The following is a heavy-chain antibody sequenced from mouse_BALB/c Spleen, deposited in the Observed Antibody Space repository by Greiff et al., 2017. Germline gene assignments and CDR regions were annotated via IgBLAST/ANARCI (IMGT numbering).Heavy chain of an antibody. V-gene: IGHV1-12*01. J-gene: IGHJ4*01. CDR3: AREIDYYAMDY. CDR1: GYTFTSYN. CDR2: IYPGNGDT. Sequence: QVQLQQPGAELVKPGASVKMSCKASGYTFTSYNMHWVKQTPGQGLEWIGAIYPGNGDTSYNQKFKGKATLTADKSSSTAYMQLSSLTSEDSAVYYCAREIDYYAMDYWGQGTSVTVAS.